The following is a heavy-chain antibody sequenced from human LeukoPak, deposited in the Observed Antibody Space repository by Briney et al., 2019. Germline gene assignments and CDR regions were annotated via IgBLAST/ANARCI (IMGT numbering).Heavy chain of an antibody. CDR1: GFTFSNAW. CDR3: TTDPFSTMVRGLIKYMDV. J-gene: IGHJ6*03. D-gene: IGHD3-10*01. CDR2: IKSKTDGGTT. Sequence: GGSLRLSCAASGFTFSNAWMNWVRQAPGKGLEWVGRIKSKTDGGTTDNAAPVNGRLTISRDDSKNTLYLQMKSLKTEDTAVYYCTTDPFSTMVRGLIKYMDVWGKGTTVTVSS. V-gene: IGHV3-15*01.